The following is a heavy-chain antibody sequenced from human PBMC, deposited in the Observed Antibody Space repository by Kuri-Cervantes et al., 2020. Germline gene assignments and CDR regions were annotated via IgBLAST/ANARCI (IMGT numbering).Heavy chain of an antibody. CDR3: VRESPRYDFWSGYYLESFLDY. CDR2: INPSGGST. V-gene: IGHV1-46*01. Sequence: ASVKVSCKTSGYTFTSYYMHWVRQAPGQGLEWMGIINPSGGSTSYAQKFQGRVTMTRDTSTSTAYMELRSLRSDDTAVYYCVRESPRYDFWSGYYLESFLDYWGQGTLVTVSS. CDR1: GYTFTSYY. D-gene: IGHD3-3*01. J-gene: IGHJ4*02.